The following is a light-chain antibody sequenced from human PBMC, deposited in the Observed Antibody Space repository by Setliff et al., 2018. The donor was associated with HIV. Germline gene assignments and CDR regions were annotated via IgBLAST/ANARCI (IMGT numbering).Light chain of an antibody. CDR2: EVS. J-gene: IGLJ1*01. CDR1: NSDVGGYNY. Sequence: QSALTQPASVSGSPGQSITISCTGTNSDVGGYNYVSWYQQYPGEAPKLMIYEVSNRPSGVSNRFSGSKSGSTASLTISGLQAEDEAEYYCSSYRSNNPYVFGTGTKVTVL. V-gene: IGLV2-14*01. CDR3: SSYRSNNPYV.